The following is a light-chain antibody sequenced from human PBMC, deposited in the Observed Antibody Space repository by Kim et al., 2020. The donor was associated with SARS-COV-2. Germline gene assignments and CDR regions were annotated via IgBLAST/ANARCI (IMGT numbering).Light chain of an antibody. J-gene: IGLJ2*01. CDR3: QVFDISSYQFVV. CDR2: YDS. Sequence: PGKTASITCGGHNIEVKSVHWYQQKPGQAPVLVIHYDSDRPSGIPERFSGSKSENTATLTISRVEDGDEADYYCQVFDISSYQFVVFGGGTKLTVL. V-gene: IGLV3-21*04. CDR1: NIEVKS.